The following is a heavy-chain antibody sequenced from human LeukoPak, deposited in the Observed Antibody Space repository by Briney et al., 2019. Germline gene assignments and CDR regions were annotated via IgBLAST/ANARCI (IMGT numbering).Heavy chain of an antibody. Sequence: GGSLRLSCAASGITFSNAWMSGVRQAPGKGLEWVGRIKSKTAGGTPDYAAPVKGRFTISRDDSRTTLDVQMNSLKTEDTAVYYCTTVLRPSGWSYYYYGMDVWGQGTAVTVSS. J-gene: IGHJ6*02. CDR1: GITFSNAW. CDR2: IKSKTAGGTP. D-gene: IGHD6-19*01. CDR3: TTVLRPSGWSYYYYGMDV. V-gene: IGHV3-15*01.